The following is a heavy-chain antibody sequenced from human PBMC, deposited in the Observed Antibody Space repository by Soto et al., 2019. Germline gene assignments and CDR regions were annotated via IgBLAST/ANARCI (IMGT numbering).Heavy chain of an antibody. J-gene: IGHJ4*02. Sequence: QVQLQESGPGLVKPSETLSLTCTVSGGSISSYYWSWIRQPPGKGLEWIGYIYYSGSTNYNPSLKSRVPISVDTSKNQFSLKLSSVTAADTAVYYCARSLIQRRYCNSTSCYAGLFDYWGQGTLVTVSS. CDR1: GGSISSYY. V-gene: IGHV4-59*01. D-gene: IGHD2-2*01. CDR3: ARSLIQRRYCNSTSCYAGLFDY. CDR2: IYYSGST.